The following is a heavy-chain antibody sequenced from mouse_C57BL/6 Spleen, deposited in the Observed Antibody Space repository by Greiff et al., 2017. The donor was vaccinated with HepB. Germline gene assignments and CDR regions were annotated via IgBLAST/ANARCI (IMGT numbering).Heavy chain of an antibody. CDR2: IHPNSGST. CDR3: ARSYYGSSPWFAY. J-gene: IGHJ3*01. D-gene: IGHD1-1*01. Sequence: VQLQQPGAELVKPGASVKLSCKASGYTFTSYWMHWVKQRPGQGLEWIGMIHPNSGSTNYNEKFKSKATLTVDKSSSTAYMQLSSLTSEDSAVYDCARSYYGSSPWFAYWGQGTLVTVSA. V-gene: IGHV1-64*01. CDR1: GYTFTSYW.